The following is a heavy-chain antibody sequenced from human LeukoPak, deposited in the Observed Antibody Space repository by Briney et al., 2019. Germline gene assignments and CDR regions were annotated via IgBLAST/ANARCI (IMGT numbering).Heavy chain of an antibody. V-gene: IGHV3-23*01. Sequence: SGGSLRLSCAASGFTFSSYAMSWVRQAPGKGLEWVSAISGSGGSKYYADSVKGRITISRDNSKNTLYLQMHSLRAEDTAVYYCAAAYSGSIYFYYLGQGRLVTVSS. D-gene: IGHD1-26*01. CDR3: AAAYSGSIYFYY. CDR2: ISGSGGSK. CDR1: GFTFSSYA. J-gene: IGHJ4*02.